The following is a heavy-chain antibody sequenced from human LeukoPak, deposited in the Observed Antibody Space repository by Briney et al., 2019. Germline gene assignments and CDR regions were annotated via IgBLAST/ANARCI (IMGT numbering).Heavy chain of an antibody. CDR3: AKVGWFGELLYYFDY. J-gene: IGHJ4*02. Sequence: PGGSLRLSCAASGFTFSSYTMNWVRQAPGKGLEWVSSISDNGVTRYYADSVKGRFTISRDNSDNTVYLQMNSLRAEDTAVYYCAKVGWFGELLYYFDYWGQGTLVTVSS. D-gene: IGHD3-10*01. CDR1: GFTFSSYT. V-gene: IGHV3-23*01. CDR2: ISDNGVTR.